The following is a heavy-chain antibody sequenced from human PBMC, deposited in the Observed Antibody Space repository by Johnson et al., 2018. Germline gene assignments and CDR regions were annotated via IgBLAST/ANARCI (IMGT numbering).Heavy chain of an antibody. CDR3: TSVWVIAVAGGVSYSYYGMDV. CDR2: IRSKAYGGTT. Sequence: VQLVESGGGLVKPGRSLRLSCTASGFTFGDYAMSWFRQAPGKGLEWVGFIRSKAYGGTTEYAASVKGRFTISSDDSKSIAYLQMNRLKTEDTAVYYCTSVWVIAVAGGVSYSYYGMDVWGQGTTVTVSS. CDR1: GFTFGDYA. J-gene: IGHJ6*02. D-gene: IGHD6-19*01. V-gene: IGHV3-49*05.